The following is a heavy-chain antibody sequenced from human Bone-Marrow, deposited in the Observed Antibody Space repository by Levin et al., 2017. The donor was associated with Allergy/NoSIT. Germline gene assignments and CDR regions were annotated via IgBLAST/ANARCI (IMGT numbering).Heavy chain of an antibody. J-gene: IGHJ6*02. D-gene: IGHD3-16*02. CDR2: ITWNGGSA. CDR3: ARDGGNVWGSYRYSDYYCGLDV. CDR1: GFSFDEYA. Sequence: GGSLRLSCAASGFSFDEYAMNWVRQVPGKGLEWVAGITWNGGSAAYADSVKGRITISRDNAKKFLYLQMDSLRAADTALYYCARDGGNVWGSYRYSDYYCGLDVWGQGTTVTVSS. V-gene: IGHV3-20*04.